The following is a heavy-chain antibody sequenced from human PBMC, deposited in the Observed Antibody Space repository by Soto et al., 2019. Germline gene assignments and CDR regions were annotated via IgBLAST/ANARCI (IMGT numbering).Heavy chain of an antibody. CDR3: AKGPGMYSDFDY. CDR2: ISGSDGDT. CDR1: GFTFSSYV. J-gene: IGHJ4*02. Sequence: GGSLRLSCAASGFTFSSYVMSWVRQAPGKGLDWVSAISGSDGDTYYADSVKGRFTISRDDSKNTLYLQMNSLRAEDTAVYYCAKGPGMYSDFDYWGQGTPVTVSS. D-gene: IGHD1-26*01. V-gene: IGHV3-23*01.